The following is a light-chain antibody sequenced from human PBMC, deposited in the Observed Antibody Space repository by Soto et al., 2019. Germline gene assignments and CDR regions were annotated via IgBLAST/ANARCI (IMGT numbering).Light chain of an antibody. CDR1: SSNIGNNY. V-gene: IGLV1-51*02. CDR2: ENN. Sequence: QSVLTQSPSVSAAPGQTVTISCSGSSSNIGNNYVSWYQQLPGTAPKLLIYENNKRPSGIPDRFSGSKSGTSATLGITGLQTGDEADYYCGTWDSSLTTYVFGTGTKLTVL. J-gene: IGLJ1*01. CDR3: GTWDSSLTTYV.